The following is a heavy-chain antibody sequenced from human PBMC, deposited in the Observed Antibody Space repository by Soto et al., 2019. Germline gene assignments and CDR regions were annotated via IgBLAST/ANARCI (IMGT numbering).Heavy chain of an antibody. V-gene: IGHV3-74*01. CDR1: GFTFSSYR. CDR2: INSDGSRT. CDR3: ARGDGDYYDGNGYLGRH. D-gene: IGHD3-22*01. Sequence: EVQLVESGGGIVQPGGSLRLSCAASGFTFSSYRMHWVRQAPGKGLVWVSRINSDGSRTSYADSAKGRFTISRDNANNTVYLQMNSLRAEDTAVYYCARGDGDYYDGNGYLGRHWGQGTLVTVSS. J-gene: IGHJ4*02.